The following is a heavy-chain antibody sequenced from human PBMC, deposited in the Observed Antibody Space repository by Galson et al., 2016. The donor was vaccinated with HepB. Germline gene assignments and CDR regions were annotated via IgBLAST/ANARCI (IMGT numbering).Heavy chain of an antibody. V-gene: IGHV1-46*01. CDR2: INPSGGST. CDR1: GYIFTSYY. J-gene: IGHJ3*02. D-gene: IGHD3-9*01. Sequence: SVKVSCKASGYIFTSYYMHWVRQAPGQGLEWMGIINPSGGSTSYAQKFQGRVSMTRDTSTSTVYMELSRLRSEDTAVYYCAREPAATGDAFDIWGQGQWSPSLQ. CDR3: AREPAATGDAFDI.